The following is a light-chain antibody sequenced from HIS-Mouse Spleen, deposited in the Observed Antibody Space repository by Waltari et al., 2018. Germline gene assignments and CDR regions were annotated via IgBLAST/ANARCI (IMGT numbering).Light chain of an antibody. Sequence: SYELTQPPSVSVSPGQTARITCSGDALPKKYASWYQQQSGQAPVLVIYEDRKRPSGIPERFSGSSSGTMATLTISGAQVEDEADYYCYSTDSSGNHRVFGGGTKLTVL. J-gene: IGLJ2*01. CDR2: EDR. CDR3: YSTDSSGNHRV. CDR1: ALPKKY. V-gene: IGLV3-10*01.